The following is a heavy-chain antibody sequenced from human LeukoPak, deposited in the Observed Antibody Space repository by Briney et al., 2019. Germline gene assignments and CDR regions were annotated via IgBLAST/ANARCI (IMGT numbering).Heavy chain of an antibody. CDR1: GFTFSTYA. Sequence: GGSLRLSCATSGFTFSTYAMTWVRQAPGKGLEWVSAIDIYSTKTNYADSVKGRFTISRDNSKNTLYLQMNSLGGEDTAIYYCARDWKADFWGHGTLVTVSS. V-gene: IGHV3-23*05. D-gene: IGHD1-1*01. J-gene: IGHJ4*01. CDR3: ARDWKADF. CDR2: IDIYSTKT.